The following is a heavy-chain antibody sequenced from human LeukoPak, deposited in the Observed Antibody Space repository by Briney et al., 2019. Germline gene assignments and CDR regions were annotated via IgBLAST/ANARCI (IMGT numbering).Heavy chain of an antibody. CDR3: ARDRTGATLPLYYFDY. Sequence: ASVKVSCKASGYTFTGYYMHWVRQAPGQGLEWMGWINPNSGGTNYAQKFQGRVTMTRDTSISTAYMELSRLRSDDTAVYYCARDRTGATLPLYYFDYWGQGTLVTVSS. J-gene: IGHJ4*02. CDR1: GYTFTGYY. CDR2: INPNSGGT. D-gene: IGHD1-26*01. V-gene: IGHV1-2*02.